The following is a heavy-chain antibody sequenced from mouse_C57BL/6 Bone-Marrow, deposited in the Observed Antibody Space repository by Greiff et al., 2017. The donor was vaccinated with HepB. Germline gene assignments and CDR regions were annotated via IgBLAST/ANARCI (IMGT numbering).Heavy chain of an antibody. CDR3: ARYDGYDGWYFDV. CDR1: GYAFTNYL. CDR2: INPGSGGT. J-gene: IGHJ1*03. Sequence: QVQLQQSGAELVRPGTSVKVSCKASGYAFTNYLIEWVKQRPGQGLEWIGVINPGSGGTNYNEKFKGKATLTADKSSSTAYMQLSSLTSEDSAVYFCARYDGYDGWYFDVWGTGTTVTVSS. D-gene: IGHD2-3*01. V-gene: IGHV1-54*01.